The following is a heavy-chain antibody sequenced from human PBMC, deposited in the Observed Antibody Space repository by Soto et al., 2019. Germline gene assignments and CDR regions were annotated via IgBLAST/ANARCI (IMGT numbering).Heavy chain of an antibody. CDR2: INPGAIT. CDR3: ARDSGPSCSSTSCYTYSAFGMDV. CDR1: GGSFSDFS. J-gene: IGHJ6*02. Sequence: KPSETLSLTCAVYGGSFSDFSWSWIRQSPGKGLEGFGKINPGAITNYNPSLKTRVTMSLDTSKNQFSLQLNSVTPEDTAVYYCARDSGPSCSSTSCYTYSAFGMDVWGQGTTVTVSS. V-gene: IGHV4-34*01. D-gene: IGHD2-2*02.